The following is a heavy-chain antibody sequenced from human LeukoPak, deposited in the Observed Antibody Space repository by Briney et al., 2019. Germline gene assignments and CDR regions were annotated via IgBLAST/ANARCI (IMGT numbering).Heavy chain of an antibody. CDR1: GYTFTGYY. J-gene: IGHJ4*02. D-gene: IGHD5-18*01. CDR3: ARGQQIQLWSIGY. CDR2: INPNSGDT. V-gene: IGHV1-2*02. Sequence: VSVKVSCKASGYTFTGYYMHRVRQAPGQGLEWMGWINPNSGDTNYAQKFQGRVTMTRDTSISTAYMELSRLRSDDTAVYYCARGQQIQLWSIGYWGQGTLVTVSS.